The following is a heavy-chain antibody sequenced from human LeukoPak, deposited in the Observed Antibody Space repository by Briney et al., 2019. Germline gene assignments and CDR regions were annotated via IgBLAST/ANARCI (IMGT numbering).Heavy chain of an antibody. CDR3: AAVWFGELPYNWFDP. CDR2: FDPEDGET. J-gene: IGHJ5*02. CDR1: GYTLTELS. D-gene: IGHD3-10*01. Sequence: ASVKVSCEVSGYTLTELSMHWVRQAPGKGLEWMGGFDPEDGETIYAQKFQGRVTMTEDTSTDTAYMELSSLRSEDTAVYYCAAVWFGELPYNWFDPWGQGTLVTVSS. V-gene: IGHV1-24*01.